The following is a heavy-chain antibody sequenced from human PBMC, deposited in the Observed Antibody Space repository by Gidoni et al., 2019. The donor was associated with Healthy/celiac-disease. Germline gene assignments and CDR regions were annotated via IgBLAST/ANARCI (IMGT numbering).Heavy chain of an antibody. CDR1: GFTFRDHY. Sequence: EVQLVESGGGLVQPGGSLRRSCAASGFTFRDHYRDWVRQAPGKGLEWVGRTRNKANSYTTEYAASVKGRFTISRDDSKNSLYLQRNSLKTEDTAVYYGARGWGYFQHWGQGTLVTVSS. CDR3: ARGWGYFQH. D-gene: IGHD1-26*01. CDR2: TRNKANSYTT. J-gene: IGHJ1*01. V-gene: IGHV3-72*01.